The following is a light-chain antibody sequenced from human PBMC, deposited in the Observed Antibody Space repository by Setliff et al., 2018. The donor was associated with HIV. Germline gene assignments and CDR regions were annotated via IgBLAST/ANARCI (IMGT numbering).Light chain of an antibody. V-gene: IGLV6-57*01. CDR2: EDN. CDR3: QSYDGSNGV. Sequence: NFMLTQPHSVSESPGKTVTISCTRSSGSIASNYVQWYQQHPGSSPTTVIYEDNQRPSGVPDRFSGSIDSSSNSASLTISGLKTEDEADYYCQSYDGSNGVFGGGTKVTVL. J-gene: IGLJ2*01. CDR1: SGSIASNY.